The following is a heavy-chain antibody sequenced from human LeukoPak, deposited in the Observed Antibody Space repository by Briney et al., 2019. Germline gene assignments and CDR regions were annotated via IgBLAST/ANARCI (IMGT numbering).Heavy chain of an antibody. V-gene: IGHV4-4*07. CDR3: AGSYCSGGSCYPDY. CDR2: IYNSGRT. J-gene: IGHJ4*02. D-gene: IGHD2-15*01. Sequence: SETLSLTCTVSGGSISRYYWSWLRQPAGKGVEGVGRIYNSGRTNYNPSLTSRVTMSVDTSKNQSSLTLSYVCAAGAAGSFCAGSYCSGGSCYPDYWGQGTLVTVSS. CDR1: GGSISRYY.